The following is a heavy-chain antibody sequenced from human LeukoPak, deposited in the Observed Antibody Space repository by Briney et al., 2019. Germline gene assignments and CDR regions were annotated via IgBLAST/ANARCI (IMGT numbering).Heavy chain of an antibody. D-gene: IGHD3-10*01. CDR3: ASPVGKDFSLFDY. V-gene: IGHV3-30-3*01. CDR1: GFTFTSFT. CDR2: ISNDGINK. J-gene: IGHJ4*02. Sequence: GGSLRLSCAASGFTFTSFTLHWVRQAPGKGLEWVALISNDGINKYYADSVKGRFTISRDNSKNTLYLQMNSLRADDTAVYYCASPVGKDFSLFDYWGQGTLVTVSS.